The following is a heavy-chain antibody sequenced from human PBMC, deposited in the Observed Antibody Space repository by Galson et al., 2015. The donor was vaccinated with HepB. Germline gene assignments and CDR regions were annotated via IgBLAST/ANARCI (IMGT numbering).Heavy chain of an antibody. V-gene: IGHV3-9*01. D-gene: IGHD6-19*01. Sequence: SLRLSCAASGFTFDHYAIHWVRQAPGKGLEWVSGISWNSGSIGYADSVKGRFTISRDNAKNSLYLEMSGLRPDNTALYYCAKVYRTLTSGWPLHTFSDYWGQGTLVTVSS. CDR3: AKVYRTLTSGWPLHTFSDY. CDR1: GFTFDHYA. CDR2: ISWNSGSI. J-gene: IGHJ4*02.